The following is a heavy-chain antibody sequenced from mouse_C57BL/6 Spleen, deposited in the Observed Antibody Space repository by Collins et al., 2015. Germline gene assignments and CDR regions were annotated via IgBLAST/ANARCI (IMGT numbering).Heavy chain of an antibody. V-gene: IGHV1-50*01. CDR3: ARTAYSNYGDAMDY. CDR1: GYTFTSYW. D-gene: IGHD2-5*01. CDR2: IDPSDSYT. J-gene: IGHJ4*01. Sequence: QVQLQQPGAELVEPGASVKLSCKASGYTFTSYWMQWVKQRPGQGLEWIGEIDPSDSYTNYNQKFKGKATLTVDTSSSTAYMQLSSLTSEDSAVYYCARTAYSNYGDAMDYWGQGTSVTVSS.